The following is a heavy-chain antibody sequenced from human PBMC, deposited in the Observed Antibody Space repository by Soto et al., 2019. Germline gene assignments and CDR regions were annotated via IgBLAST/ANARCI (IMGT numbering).Heavy chain of an antibody. CDR1: GGSFSGYY. CDR2: INHRGST. J-gene: IGHJ6*02. V-gene: IGHV4-34*01. D-gene: IGHD6-13*01. Sequence: SETLSLTCAVYGGSFSGYYWSWIRQPPGKGLEWIGEINHRGSTNYNPSLKSRVTISVDTSKNQFSLKLSSVTAADTAVYYCARFKMYSSSWYYYGMDVWGQGTTVTSP. CDR3: ARFKMYSSSWYYYGMDV.